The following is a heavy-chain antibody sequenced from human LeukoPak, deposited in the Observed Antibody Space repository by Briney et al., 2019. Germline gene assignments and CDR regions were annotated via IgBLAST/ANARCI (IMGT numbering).Heavy chain of an antibody. J-gene: IGHJ4*02. CDR1: GYGFTTYW. D-gene: IGHD2-15*01. Sequence: GESLKISCKGSGYGFTTYWIGWVRQVPGKGLEWMGIIYPGDSDTRYSPSFKGQVTISVDKSTNSAYLQWNTLKASDTALYYCARVLGSVVVAGKGGFDYWGQGTLVTVSS. CDR3: ARVLGSVVVAGKGGFDY. CDR2: IYPGDSDT. V-gene: IGHV5-51*01.